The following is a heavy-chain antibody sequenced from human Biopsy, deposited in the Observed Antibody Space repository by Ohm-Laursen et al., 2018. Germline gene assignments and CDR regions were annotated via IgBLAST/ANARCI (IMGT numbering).Heavy chain of an antibody. CDR2: MIPSSGKT. J-gene: IGHJ6*02. CDR1: GYSFSTYD. CDR3: ARDRRRRLKVVVDNYYHFGMDV. V-gene: IGHV1-8*01. Sequence: ASVKVSCKPSGYSFSTYDVNWVRQARGQGLEWMGWMIPSSGKTGYAQRFQGRVTMTTDTSTTTAYLELRSLTSDDTAVYYCARDRRRRLKVVVDNYYHFGMDVWGQGTWVTVSS. D-gene: IGHD2-15*01.